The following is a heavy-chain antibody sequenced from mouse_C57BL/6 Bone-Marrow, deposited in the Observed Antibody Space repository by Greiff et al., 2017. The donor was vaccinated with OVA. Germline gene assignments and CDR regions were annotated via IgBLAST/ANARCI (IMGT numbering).Heavy chain of an antibody. V-gene: IGHV5-15*01. D-gene: IGHD1-1*01. CDR1: GFTFSDYG. CDR3: ARQGKSGSSYEFAY. Sequence: EVQGVESGGGLVQPGGSLKLSCAASGFTFSDYGMAWVRQAPRKGLEWVAFISNLAYSIYYADTVTGRFTISRENAKNTLYLERSSLRSEDTAMYYCARQGKSGSSYEFAYWGQGTLVTVSA. J-gene: IGHJ3*01. CDR2: ISNLAYSI.